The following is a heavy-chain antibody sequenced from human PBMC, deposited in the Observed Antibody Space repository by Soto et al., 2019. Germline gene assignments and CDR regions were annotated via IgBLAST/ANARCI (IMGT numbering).Heavy chain of an antibody. J-gene: IGHJ4*02. D-gene: IGHD6-6*01. Sequence: ASVKVSCKASGYTFTSYGISWVRQAPGQGLEWMGWISAYNGNTNYAQKLQGRVTMTTDTSTSTAYMELRSLRTDDTAVYYCVRDRLYRSSSISFEVWGQGVLDTVSS. V-gene: IGHV1-18*01. CDR3: VRDRLYRSSSISFEV. CDR1: GYTFTSYG. CDR2: ISAYNGNT.